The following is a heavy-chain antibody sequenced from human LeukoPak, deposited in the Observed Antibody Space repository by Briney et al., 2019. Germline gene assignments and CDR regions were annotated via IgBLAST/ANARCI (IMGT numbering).Heavy chain of an antibody. Sequence: GASVKVSCKASGGTFSSYAISWVRQAPGQGLEWMGGIIPIFGTANYAQKFQGRVTITADESTSTAYMELSSLRSEDTAVYYCARVRLDYYDSRYNWFDPWGQGTLVTVSS. D-gene: IGHD3-22*01. CDR3: ARVRLDYYDSRYNWFDP. CDR1: GGTFSSYA. J-gene: IGHJ5*02. V-gene: IGHV1-69*13. CDR2: IIPIFGTA.